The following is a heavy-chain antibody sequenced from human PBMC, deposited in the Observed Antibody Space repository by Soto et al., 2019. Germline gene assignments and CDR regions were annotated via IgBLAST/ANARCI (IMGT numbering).Heavy chain of an antibody. CDR3: ARGRRYSSSSDLDY. V-gene: IGHV4-59*01. CDR1: GGSISSYY. J-gene: IGHJ4*02. D-gene: IGHD6-6*01. CDR2: IYYSGST. Sequence: SETLSLTCTVSGGSISSYYWSWIRQPPGKGLEWIGYIYYSGSTNYNPSLKSRVTISVDTSKNQFSLKLSSVTAADTAVYYCARGRRYSSSSDLDYWGQGTLVTVSS.